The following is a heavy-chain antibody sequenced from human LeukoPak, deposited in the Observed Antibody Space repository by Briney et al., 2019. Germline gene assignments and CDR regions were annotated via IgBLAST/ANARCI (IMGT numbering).Heavy chain of an antibody. J-gene: IGHJ4*02. CDR2: IYYSKNT. V-gene: IGHV4-39*01. CDR3: VSPRGFSYGYFDY. Sequence: ETLSPTCTVSGGSISSSSAYWGWIRQPPGKGLEWIGSIYYSKNTYYNPSLKSRVTISADTSKNQFSLTLGSVSATDTAVYYCVSPRGFSYGYFDYWGQGTLVTVSS. D-gene: IGHD5-18*01. CDR1: GGSISSSSAY.